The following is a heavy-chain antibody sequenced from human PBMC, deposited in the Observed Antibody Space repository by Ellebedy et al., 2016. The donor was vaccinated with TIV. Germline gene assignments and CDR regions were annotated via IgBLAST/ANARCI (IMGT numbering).Heavy chain of an antibody. CDR3: ARELGEWLVRYYGMDV. D-gene: IGHD6-19*01. J-gene: IGHJ6*02. V-gene: IGHV3-64*04. CDR2: ISSNGGST. Sequence: GESLKISCSASGFTFSSYAMHWVRQAPGKGLEYVSAISSNGGSTYYADSMKGRFTISRDNSKNTLYLQMNSLRAEDTAVYYCARELGEWLVRYYGMDVWGQGTTVTVSS. CDR1: GFTFSSYA.